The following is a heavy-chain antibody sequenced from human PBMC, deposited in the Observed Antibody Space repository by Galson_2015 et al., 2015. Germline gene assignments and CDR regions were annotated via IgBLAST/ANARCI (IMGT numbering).Heavy chain of an antibody. J-gene: IGHJ2*01. V-gene: IGHV3-11*05. CDR3: ARDHPTKSYGDPWGYWYFDL. Sequence: SLRLSCAASGFTFSDYYMSWIRQAPGKGLEWVSYISSSSSYTNYADSVKGRFTISRDNAKNSLYLQMNSLRAEDTAVYYCARDHPTKSYGDPWGYWYFDLGGRGTLSLSPQ. CDR1: GFTFSDYY. CDR2: ISSSSSYT. D-gene: IGHD4-17*01.